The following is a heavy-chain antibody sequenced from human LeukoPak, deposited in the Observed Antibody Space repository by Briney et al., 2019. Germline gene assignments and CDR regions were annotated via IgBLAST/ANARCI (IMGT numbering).Heavy chain of an antibody. CDR2: INHSGST. Sequence: PSETLSLTCAVYGGSSSGYYWSWIRQPPGKGLEWIGEINHSGSTNYNPSLKSRVTISVDTSKNQFSLKLSSVTAADTAVYYCARESPATIAAAGYMDVWGKGTTVTVSS. CDR1: GGSSSGYY. CDR3: ARESPATIAAAGYMDV. V-gene: IGHV4-34*01. J-gene: IGHJ6*03. D-gene: IGHD6-13*01.